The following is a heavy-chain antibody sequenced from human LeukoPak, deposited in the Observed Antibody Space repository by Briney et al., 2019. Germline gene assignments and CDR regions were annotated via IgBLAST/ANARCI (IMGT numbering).Heavy chain of an antibody. CDR1: GGSISSYY. CDR3: ARAPSRYNWNDEFGY. D-gene: IGHD1-1*01. J-gene: IGHJ4*02. CDR2: INHSGST. V-gene: IGHV4-34*01. Sequence: SETLSLTCTVSGGSISSYYWSWIRQPPGKGLEWIGEINHSGSTNYNPSLKSRVTISVDTSKNQFSLKLSSVTAADTAVYYCARAPSRYNWNDEFGYWGQGTLVTVSS.